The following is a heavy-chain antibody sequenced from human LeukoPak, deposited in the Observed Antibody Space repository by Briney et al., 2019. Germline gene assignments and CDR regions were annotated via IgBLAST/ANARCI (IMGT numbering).Heavy chain of an antibody. CDR1: GGTFSSYA. D-gene: IGHD3-22*01. CDR3: ARDRYYYDSSGYSGDY. CDR2: IIPILGIA. V-gene: IGHV1-69*04. Sequence: WVSVKVSCKASGGTFSSYAISWVRQAPGQGLEWMGRIIPILGIANYAQKFQGRVTITAGKSTSTAYMELSSLRSEDTAVYYCARDRYYYDSSGYSGDYWGQGTLVTVSS. J-gene: IGHJ4*02.